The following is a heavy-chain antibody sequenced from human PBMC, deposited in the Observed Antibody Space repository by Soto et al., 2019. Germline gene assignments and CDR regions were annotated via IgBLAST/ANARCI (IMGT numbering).Heavy chain of an antibody. CDR1: GFTFSSYA. D-gene: IGHD6-19*01. CDR2: ISGSGGST. Sequence: EVQLLESGGGLVQLGGSLRLSCAASGFTFSSYAMSWVRQAPGKGLEWVSAISGSGGSTYYADSVKGRFTISRDNSKNTLYLQMNSLRAEDTAVYYCAKLKSIAVAGIDYWGQGTLVTVSS. J-gene: IGHJ4*02. CDR3: AKLKSIAVAGIDY. V-gene: IGHV3-23*01.